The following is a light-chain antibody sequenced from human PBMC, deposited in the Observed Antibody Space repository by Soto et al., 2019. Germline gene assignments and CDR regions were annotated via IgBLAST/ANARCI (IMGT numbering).Light chain of an antibody. Sequence: EIVMTQSPATLSVSPGERATLSCRASQSVSSNLAWYQQKPGQAPRLLIYRASTRATGIPARFSGSGSGTDFTLTITSLQSADFAVYYCQHYHNWPPWTFGQGTKVEIK. CDR1: QSVSSN. J-gene: IGKJ1*01. CDR2: RAS. V-gene: IGKV3-15*01. CDR3: QHYHNWPPWT.